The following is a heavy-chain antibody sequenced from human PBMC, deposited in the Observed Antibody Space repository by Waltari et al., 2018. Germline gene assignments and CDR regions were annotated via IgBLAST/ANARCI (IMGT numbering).Heavy chain of an antibody. CDR2: LSPIFGTA. CDR3: ARPQQLIFANYYGMDV. D-gene: IGHD6-13*01. Sequence: QVQLVQSGAEVKKPGSSVKVSCKASGGTFSSYAISWVRQAPGQGLEWMGGLSPIFGTANYAQKVQGRVTMTADESTSTAYMELSSLRSEDTAVYYCARPQQLIFANYYGMDVWGQGTTVTVSS. J-gene: IGHJ6*02. V-gene: IGHV1-69*12. CDR1: GGTFSSYA.